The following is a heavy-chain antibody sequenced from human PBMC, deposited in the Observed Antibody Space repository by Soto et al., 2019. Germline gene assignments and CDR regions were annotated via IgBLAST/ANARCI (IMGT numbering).Heavy chain of an antibody. CDR2: ISYDGSNK. CDR3: AKVVSYYDSSGSDAFDI. CDR1: GFTFSSYG. J-gene: IGHJ3*02. V-gene: IGHV3-30*18. Sequence: QVQLVESGGGVVQPGRSLRLSCAASGFTFSSYGMHWVRQAPGKGLEWVAVISYDGSNKYYADSVKGRFTISRDNSKNTLYLQMNGPRAEDTAVYYCAKVVSYYDSSGSDAFDIWGQGTMVTVSS. D-gene: IGHD3-22*01.